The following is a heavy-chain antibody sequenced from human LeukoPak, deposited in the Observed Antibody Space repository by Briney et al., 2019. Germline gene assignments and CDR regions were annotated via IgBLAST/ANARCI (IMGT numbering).Heavy chain of an antibody. J-gene: IGHJ4*02. CDR2: IIPIFGTT. D-gene: IGHD2-2*01. V-gene: IGHV1-69*05. CDR3: AREGDIVVVPAAMAPFDY. CDR1: GGTFSSYA. Sequence: SVKVSCKASGGTFSSYAISWVRQAPGQGLEWMGGIIPIFGTTNYAQKFQGRVTITTDESTSTAYMELSSLRSEDTAVYYCAREGDIVVVPAAMAPFDYWGQGTLVTVSS.